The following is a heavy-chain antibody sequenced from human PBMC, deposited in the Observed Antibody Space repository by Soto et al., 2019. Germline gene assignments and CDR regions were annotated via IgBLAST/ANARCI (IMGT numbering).Heavy chain of an antibody. V-gene: IGHV1-3*05. CDR2: INAGNGNT. Sequence: QVQLVQSGAEEKKPGASVKVSCKASGYTFTSYAMHWVRQAPGQRLEWMGWINAGNGNTKYSQKFQGRVTITRDTFARTAYRELSSLRSEDTAVNYWAGGKAYFSGGAGDWFAPGGKGTLVTVSS. D-gene: IGHD1-26*01. J-gene: IGHJ5*02. CDR1: GYTFTSYA. CDR3: AGGKAYFSGGAGDWFAP.